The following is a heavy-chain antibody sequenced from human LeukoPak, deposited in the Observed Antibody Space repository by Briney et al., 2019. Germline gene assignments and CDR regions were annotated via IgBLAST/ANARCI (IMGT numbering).Heavy chain of an antibody. CDR2: ISSDGSTT. Sequence: GGSLRLSCAASGFTLSDSWMQWVRQAPGKGLVWVSRISSDGSTTNYADSVKGRFTISRDNTKNTLFLQMNSLRAEDTAVYYCARDPGAARFDYWGRGTLVTVSS. V-gene: IGHV3-74*01. CDR3: ARDPGAARFDY. D-gene: IGHD6-19*01. J-gene: IGHJ4*02. CDR1: GFTLSDSW.